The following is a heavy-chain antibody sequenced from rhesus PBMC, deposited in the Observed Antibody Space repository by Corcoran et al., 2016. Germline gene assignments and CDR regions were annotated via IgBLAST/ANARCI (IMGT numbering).Heavy chain of an antibody. J-gene: IGHJ5-2*02. CDR3: ARHPFPYGAMDV. CDR1: GDSISTYNW. Sequence: QVQLQESGPGLVKPSETLSLTCAVSGDSISTYNWWTWIRQPPGKEPEWVGNAGGSLGGISSNPPPPSPFTISKATSKNHFSLNLRSVTAAATAVYFCARHPFPYGAMDVWGRGILVTVSS. D-gene: IGHD3-9*01. V-gene: IGHV4-65*02. CDR2: AGGSLGGI.